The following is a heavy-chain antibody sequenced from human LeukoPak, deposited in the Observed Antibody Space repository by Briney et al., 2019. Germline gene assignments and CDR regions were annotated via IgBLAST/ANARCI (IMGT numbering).Heavy chain of an antibody. D-gene: IGHD1-26*01. J-gene: IGHJ4*02. CDR3: AREEWELPSL. CDR1: GFTFSSYA. Sequence: GRSLRLSCAASGFTFSSYAMHWVRQAPGKGLEWVAVISYDGSNKYYADSVKGRFTISRDNSKNTLYLQMNSLRAEDTAVYYCAREEWELPSLWGQGTLVTVSS. V-gene: IGHV3-30-3*01. CDR2: ISYDGSNK.